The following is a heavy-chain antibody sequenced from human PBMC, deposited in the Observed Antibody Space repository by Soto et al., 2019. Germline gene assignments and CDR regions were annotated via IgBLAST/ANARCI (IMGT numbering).Heavy chain of an antibody. CDR3: ARGQGIVLMVYATQPKYYFDY. CDR1: GGSFSGYY. J-gene: IGHJ4*02. D-gene: IGHD2-8*01. CDR2: INHSGST. Sequence: SETLSLTCAVYGGSFSGYYWSWIRQPPGKGLEWIGEINHSGSTNYNPSLKSRVTISVDTSKNQFSLKLSSVTAADTAVYYCARGQGIVLMVYATQPKYYFDYWGQGTMVTVYS. V-gene: IGHV4-34*01.